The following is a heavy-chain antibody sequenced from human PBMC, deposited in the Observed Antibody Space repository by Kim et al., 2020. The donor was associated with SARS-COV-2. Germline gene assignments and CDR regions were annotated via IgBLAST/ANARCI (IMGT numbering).Heavy chain of an antibody. Sequence: ASVKVSCKASGYTFTSYAMNWVRQAPGQGLEWMGWINTNTGNPTYAQGFTGRFVFSLDTSVSTAYLQISSLKAEDTAVYYCARVVPAAMPFYVAGAFDIWGQGTMVTVSS. CDR3: ARVVPAAMPFYVAGAFDI. D-gene: IGHD2-2*01. J-gene: IGHJ3*02. CDR2: INTNTGNP. CDR1: GYTFTSYA. V-gene: IGHV7-4-1*02.